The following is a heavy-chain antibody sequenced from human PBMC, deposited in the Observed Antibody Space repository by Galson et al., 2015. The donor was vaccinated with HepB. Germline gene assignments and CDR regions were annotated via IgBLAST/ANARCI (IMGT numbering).Heavy chain of an antibody. Sequence: QSGAEVKKPGESLRISCKGSGYSFTSYWISWVRQMPGKGLEWMGRIDPSDSYTNYSPSFQGHATISADKSISTAYLQWSSLKASGTAMYYCARRNYYGSGSQGAFDIWGQGTMVTVSS. CDR1: GYSFTSYW. CDR2: IDPSDSYT. D-gene: IGHD3-10*01. J-gene: IGHJ3*02. V-gene: IGHV5-10-1*01. CDR3: ARRNYYGSGSQGAFDI.